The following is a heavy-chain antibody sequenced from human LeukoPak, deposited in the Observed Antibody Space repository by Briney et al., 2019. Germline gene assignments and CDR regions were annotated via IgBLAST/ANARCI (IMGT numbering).Heavy chain of an antibody. CDR3: ARGGSSSWAYNFDY. CDR1: GGAISSSSYY. D-gene: IGHD6-13*01. Sequence: SETLSLTCTVSGGAISSSSYYWDWIRQPPGKGLEWIGYIYYSGSTNYNPSLKSRVTISVETSKNQFSLKLSSVTAADTAVYYCARGGSSSWAYNFDYWGQGTLVTVSS. CDR2: IYYSGST. V-gene: IGHV4-61*05. J-gene: IGHJ4*02.